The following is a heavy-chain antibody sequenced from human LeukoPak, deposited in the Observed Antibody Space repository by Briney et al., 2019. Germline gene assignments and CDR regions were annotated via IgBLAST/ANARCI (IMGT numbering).Heavy chain of an antibody. Sequence: ASVKVSFKASGYTFTGYYIHWVRQAPGQGLEWMGWINPNSGGRHNAQKFQGRVTMTRDTSISTAYMELSRLKSDDTAVYYCARVSTEESWYFDLWGRGTLVTVSS. CDR1: GYTFTGYY. J-gene: IGHJ2*01. V-gene: IGHV1-2*02. CDR3: ARVSTEESWYFDL. CDR2: INPNSGGR.